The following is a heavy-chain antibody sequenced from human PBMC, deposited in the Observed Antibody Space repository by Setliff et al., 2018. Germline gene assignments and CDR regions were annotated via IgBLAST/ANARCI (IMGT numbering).Heavy chain of an antibody. D-gene: IGHD4-17*01. CDR1: GASIMNYY. CDR3: VRVGREYGDSGGFDAFSV. Sequence: SETLSLTCTISGASIMNYYWSWIRQPAGRGLEWISRMSTTGTTTGTSSYNPSLQGRVAMSVDMSKNLFFLKISSLTTMDTAVYYCVRVGREYGDSGGFDAFSVWGQGREVTVSS. CDR2: MSTTGTT. J-gene: IGHJ3*01. V-gene: IGHV4-4*07.